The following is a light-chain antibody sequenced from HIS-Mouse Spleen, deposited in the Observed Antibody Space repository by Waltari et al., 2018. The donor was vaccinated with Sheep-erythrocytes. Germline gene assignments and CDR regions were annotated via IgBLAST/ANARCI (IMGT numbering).Light chain of an antibody. CDR1: SSDVGGYNL. J-gene: IGLJ2*01. Sequence: QSALTQHAPVPGFPGQSTTISCTGTSSDVGGYNLSSWYQQHPGKAPQPMIYEGSKRPAWVANRFSGSKSGNTATLPIRGTQAMDEADYYCQAWDSSTGVFGGGTKLTVL. CDR3: QAWDSSTGV. V-gene: IGLV2-14*02. CDR2: EGS.